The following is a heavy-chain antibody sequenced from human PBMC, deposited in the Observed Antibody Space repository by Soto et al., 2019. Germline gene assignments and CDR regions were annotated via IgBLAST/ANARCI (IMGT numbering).Heavy chain of an antibody. V-gene: IGHV1-2*04. CDR1: GYTFTGYY. CDR2: INPNSGGT. CDR3: ARGIRGATSSDY. D-gene: IGHD1-26*01. J-gene: IGHJ4*02. Sequence: ASVKVSFKASGYTFTGYYMHWVRQAPGQGLEWMGWINPNSGGTNYAQKFQGWVTMTRXXXXXXAXIXLXGXRSDXTAVYYCARGIRGATSSDYWGQGTLVTVSS.